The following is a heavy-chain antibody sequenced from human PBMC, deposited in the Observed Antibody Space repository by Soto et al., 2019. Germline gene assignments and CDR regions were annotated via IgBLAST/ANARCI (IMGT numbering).Heavy chain of an antibody. Sequence: PGGSLRLSCAASGFTFSSYAMSWVRQAPGKGLEWVSAISGSGGSTYYADSVKGRFTISRDNSKNTLYLQMNSLRAADTAVYYCARVSFVPTVTTPVWFDPWGQGTLVTVSS. CDR2: ISGSGGST. J-gene: IGHJ5*02. CDR3: ARVSFVPTVTTPVWFDP. V-gene: IGHV3-23*01. D-gene: IGHD4-17*01. CDR1: GFTFSSYA.